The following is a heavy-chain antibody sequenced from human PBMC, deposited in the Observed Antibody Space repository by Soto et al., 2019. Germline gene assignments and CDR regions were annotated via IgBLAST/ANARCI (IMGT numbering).Heavy chain of an antibody. CDR3: ARGYSSGWYWDDAFDI. Sequence: GASVKVSCKASGYTFTSYGISWVRQAPGQGLEWMGWISAYNGNTNYAQKLQGRVTMTTDTSTSTAYMELRSLRSDDTAVYYCARGYSSGWYWDDAFDIWGQGTMVTVSS. D-gene: IGHD6-19*01. J-gene: IGHJ3*02. CDR2: ISAYNGNT. CDR1: GYTFTSYG. V-gene: IGHV1-18*01.